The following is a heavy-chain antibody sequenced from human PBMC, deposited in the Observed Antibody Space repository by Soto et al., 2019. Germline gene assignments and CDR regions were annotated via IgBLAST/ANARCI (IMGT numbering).Heavy chain of an antibody. J-gene: IGHJ6*02. D-gene: IGHD6-19*01. CDR3: ARVPPDNSGWTCYYYGMDV. CDR2: ISAYNGNT. Sequence: GASVKVSCKASGYTFTSYGISWVRQAPGQGLEWMGWISAYNGNTNYAQKLQGRVTMTTDTSTSTAYMELRSLRSDDTAVYYCARVPPDNSGWTCYYYGMDVWGQGTTVTVSS. V-gene: IGHV1-18*01. CDR1: GYTFTSYG.